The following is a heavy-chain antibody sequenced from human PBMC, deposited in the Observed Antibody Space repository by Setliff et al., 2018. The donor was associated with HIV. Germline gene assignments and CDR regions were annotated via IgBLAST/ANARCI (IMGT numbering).Heavy chain of an antibody. CDR1: GGTFSSYA. J-gene: IGHJ5*02. Sequence: SVKVSCKASGGTFSSYAISWVRQAPGQGLEWMGGIIPIFGTANYAQKFQGRVTITADESTSTAYMELSSLRSEDTAVYYCAKDPIAVAGTYPADNWFDPWGQGTLVTVSS. CDR2: IIPIFGTA. D-gene: IGHD6-19*01. CDR3: AKDPIAVAGTYPADNWFDP. V-gene: IGHV1-69*13.